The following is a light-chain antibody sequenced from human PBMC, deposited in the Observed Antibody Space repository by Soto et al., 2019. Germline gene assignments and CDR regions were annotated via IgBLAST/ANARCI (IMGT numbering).Light chain of an antibody. V-gene: IGLV2-14*03. CDR2: DVS. CDR3: SSYTSSTTLYV. Sequence: QSALTQPASVSGSPGQSITISCTGASSDVGNYNYVSWYQQHPGKAPKLIIYDVSNRLSGVSNRFSGSKSGNTASLTISGLQAEDEADYYCSSYTSSTTLYVFGTGTKLTVL. J-gene: IGLJ1*01. CDR1: SSDVGNYNY.